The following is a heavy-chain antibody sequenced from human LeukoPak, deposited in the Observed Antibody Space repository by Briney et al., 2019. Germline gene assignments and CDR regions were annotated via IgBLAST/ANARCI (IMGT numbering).Heavy chain of an antibody. CDR1: GYTFTNYF. Sequence: VASVKVSCKASGYTFTNYFVHWVRQAPGQGLEWMGWISPQSGDTNSAQKFQGRVTMTRDTSISTAYMELSRLRSDDTAVYYCARDRSSGYYFRVPENDAFDIWGQGTMVTVSS. J-gene: IGHJ3*02. V-gene: IGHV1-2*02. D-gene: IGHD3-22*01. CDR3: ARDRSSGYYFRVPENDAFDI. CDR2: ISPQSGDT.